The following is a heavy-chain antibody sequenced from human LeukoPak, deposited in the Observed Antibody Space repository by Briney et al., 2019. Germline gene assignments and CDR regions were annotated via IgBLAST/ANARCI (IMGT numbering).Heavy chain of an antibody. Sequence: PGGSLRLSCAASGFTFSSYWMSWVRQAPGKGLEWVANIKQDGSEKYYVDSVKGRFTISRDNAKNSLYLQMNSLRAEDTAVYYCAREGSAYSGSYYSPYYFDYWGQGTLVTVSS. J-gene: IGHJ4*02. CDR1: GFTFSSYW. CDR3: AREGSAYSGSYYSPYYFDY. V-gene: IGHV3-7*01. CDR2: IKQDGSEK. D-gene: IGHD1-26*01.